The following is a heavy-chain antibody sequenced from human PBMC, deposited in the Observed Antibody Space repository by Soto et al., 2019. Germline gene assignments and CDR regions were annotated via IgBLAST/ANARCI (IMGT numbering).Heavy chain of an antibody. CDR2: ISSSSCYI. Sequence: GGSLRLSCAASGFTFSSYSMNWVRQAPGKGLEWVSSISSSSCYIYYADSVKGRFTISRDNAKNSLYLQMNSLRAEDTAVYYCVQVPRPRVDYLLGSVYWGQGSLVTVSS. D-gene: IGHD3-10*01. V-gene: IGHV3-21*01. CDR1: GFTFSSYS. CDR3: VQVPRPRVDYLLGSVY. J-gene: IGHJ4*02.